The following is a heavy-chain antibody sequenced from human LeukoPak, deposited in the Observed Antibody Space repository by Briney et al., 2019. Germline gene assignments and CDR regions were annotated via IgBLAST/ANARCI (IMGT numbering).Heavy chain of an antibody. CDR3: ARSGYSRWPSLDY. V-gene: IGHV3-53*01. J-gene: IGHJ4*02. CDR1: GFAVSSNY. D-gene: IGHD3-22*01. CDR2: IYSGGST. Sequence: QSGGSLRLSCAASGFAVSSNYMSWVRQAPGKGLEWGSVIYSGGSTYYADSVKGRFTISRDNSKNTLYLQMNSLRAEDTAVYYCARSGYSRWPSLDYWGQGTLVTVSS.